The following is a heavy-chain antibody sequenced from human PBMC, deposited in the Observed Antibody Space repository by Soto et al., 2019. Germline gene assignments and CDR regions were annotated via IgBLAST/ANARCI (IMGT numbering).Heavy chain of an antibody. CDR2: FNPTSGST. CDR3: ARDLAAGDY. J-gene: IGHJ4*02. V-gene: IGHV1-46*01. D-gene: IGHD6-13*01. Sequence: QVQLVQSGAEVKKPGASVKLSCKASGYTFLNYDIHWVRQAPGQGREWMGIFNPTSGSTNYAQKFQGRVTLTMDTSTRTVYMELSSLRFDDTAVYYCARDLAAGDYWGQGTLVTVSS. CDR1: GYTFLNYD.